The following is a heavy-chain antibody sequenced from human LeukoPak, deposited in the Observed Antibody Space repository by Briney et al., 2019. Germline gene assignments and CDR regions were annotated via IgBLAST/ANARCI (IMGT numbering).Heavy chain of an antibody. CDR3: AREGHGYSYGSDYYYGMDV. J-gene: IGHJ6*02. CDR2: INPNSGGT. Sequence: ASVKVSCKASGYTFTGYYMHWVRQAPGQGLEWMGRINPNSGGTNYAQKFQGRVTMARDTSISTAYMELGRLRSDDTAVYYCAREGHGYSYGSDYYYGMDVWGQGTTVTVSS. V-gene: IGHV1-2*06. D-gene: IGHD5-18*01. CDR1: GYTFTGYY.